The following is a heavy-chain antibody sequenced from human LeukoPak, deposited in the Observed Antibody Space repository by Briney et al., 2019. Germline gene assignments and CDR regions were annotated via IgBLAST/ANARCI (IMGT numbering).Heavy chain of an antibody. CDR1: GFTSTNYN. Sequence: GGSLRLSCAASGFTSTNYNMNWVRQAPGKGLEWVSPISSSSTYIYYADSVKGRFTISRDNAKNSLYLQMNSLRAEDTAVYYCARTTYYYDSSGPTREYYFDYWGQGTLVTVSS. CDR2: ISSSSTYI. D-gene: IGHD3-22*01. J-gene: IGHJ4*02. CDR3: ARTTYYYDSSGPTREYYFDY. V-gene: IGHV3-21*01.